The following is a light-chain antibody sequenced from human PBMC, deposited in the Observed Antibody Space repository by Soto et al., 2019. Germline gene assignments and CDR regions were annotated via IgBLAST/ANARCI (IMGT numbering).Light chain of an antibody. CDR3: HHHYRYSEA. CDR2: KAS. CDR1: QTISSW. J-gene: IGKJ1*01. V-gene: IGKV1-5*03. Sequence: DIQMTQSPSTLSGSVGDRVTITCRASQTISSWLAWYQQKPGKAPKLLIYKASTLKSGVPSRFSGSGSGAKFSLPINSLQHPEDSTHYCHHHYRYSEAFGPGTKVHIK.